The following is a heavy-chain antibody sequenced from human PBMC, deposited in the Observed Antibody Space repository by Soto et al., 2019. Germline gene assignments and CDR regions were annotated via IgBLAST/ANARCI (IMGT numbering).Heavy chain of an antibody. CDR3: AKDMGPRSFVLAYCGGDCYSGGDY. CDR1: GFTFSSYG. V-gene: IGHV3-30*18. Sequence: QVQLVESGGGVVQPGRSLRLSCAAYGFTFSSYGMHWVRQAPGKGLEWVAVISYDGSNKYYADSVKGRFTISRDNSKNTLYLQMNSLRAEDTAVDYCAKDMGPRSFVLAYCGGDCYSGGDYWGQGTLVTVSS. J-gene: IGHJ4*02. D-gene: IGHD2-21*02. CDR2: ISYDGSNK.